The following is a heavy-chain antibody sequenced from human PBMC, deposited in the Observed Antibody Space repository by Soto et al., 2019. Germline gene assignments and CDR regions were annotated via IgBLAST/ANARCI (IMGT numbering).Heavy chain of an antibody. V-gene: IGHV4-59*01. D-gene: IGHD3-9*01. CDR3: ARLPRAIRDFDWMFDY. J-gene: IGHJ4*02. CDR2: IYYTGST. CDR1: GGSMSSYY. Sequence: QVQLQESGPGLVKPSETLSLTCTVSGGSMSSYYWSWIRQPPGKGLEWIGYIYYTGSTNYNPSLTSRVTISLATSKNQFSLKLSSVTTADTAVYYCARLPRAIRDFDWMFDYWGQGTLVTVSS.